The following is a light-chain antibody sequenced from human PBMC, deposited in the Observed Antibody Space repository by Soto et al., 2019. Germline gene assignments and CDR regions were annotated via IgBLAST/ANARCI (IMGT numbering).Light chain of an antibody. CDR2: GA. CDR3: HQYNNWPPTWT. V-gene: IGKV3-15*01. CDR1: QSVSSN. Sequence: EIVMTQSPATLSVSPGERATLSCRASQSVSSNLAWYQQKPGQAPRLLIYGASRATGIPARFSGSGSGTEFTLTISSLQSEDSAVYSCHQYNNWPPTWTFGQGTKVEVK. J-gene: IGKJ1*01.